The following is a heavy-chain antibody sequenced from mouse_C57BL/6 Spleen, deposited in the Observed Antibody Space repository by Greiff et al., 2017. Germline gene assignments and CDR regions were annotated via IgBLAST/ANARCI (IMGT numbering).Heavy chain of an antibody. CDR2: IDPETGGT. CDR3: TSGAYYYGSSYDWYFDV. J-gene: IGHJ1*03. CDR1: GYTFTDYE. D-gene: IGHD1-1*01. V-gene: IGHV1-15*01. Sequence: QVQLQQSGAELVRPGASVTLSCKASGYTFTDYEMHWVKQTPVHGLEWIGAIDPETGGTAYNQKFKGKAILTADKSSSTAYMELRSLTSEDSAVYYCTSGAYYYGSSYDWYFDVWGTGTTVTVSS.